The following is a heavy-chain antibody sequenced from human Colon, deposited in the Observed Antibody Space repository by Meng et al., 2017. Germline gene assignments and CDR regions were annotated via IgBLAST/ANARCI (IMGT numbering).Heavy chain of an antibody. J-gene: IGHJ4*02. Sequence: QAQLQESGPGLVKPPETLSLTCSFSGYSISTAYSWGWIRQTPGKGLEWIASIDRSGTTYYNPSLESRVTISVDTSKNHFSLRLNSVTAADTAVYFCARTIYSSSIDYWGQGTLVTVSS. CDR3: ARTIYSSSIDY. V-gene: IGHV4-38-2*01. CDR1: GYSISTAYS. CDR2: IDRSGTT. D-gene: IGHD3-22*01.